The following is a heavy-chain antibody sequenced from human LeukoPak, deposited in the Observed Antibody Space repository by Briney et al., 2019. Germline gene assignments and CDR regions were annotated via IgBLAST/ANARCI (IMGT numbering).Heavy chain of an antibody. CDR2: IYGRGGT. Sequence: SETLSLTCTVSGGSVSSYYCSWIRQPAGKGLEWIGRIYGRGGTNYNPSLKSRVTMSLDTSKNQFSLKLTSVTAADTAVYYCARDSLGITAVGNYWGQGTLVTVSS. V-gene: IGHV4-4*07. J-gene: IGHJ4*02. D-gene: IGHD6-13*01. CDR3: ARDSLGITAVGNY. CDR1: GGSVSSYY.